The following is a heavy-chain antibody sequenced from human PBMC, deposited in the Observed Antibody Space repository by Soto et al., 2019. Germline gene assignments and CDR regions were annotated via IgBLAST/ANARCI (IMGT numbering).Heavy chain of an antibody. CDR2: VYYSGST. J-gene: IGHJ4*02. Sequence: SETMSLTCAVYGGIVSSSIYYWGWDRKPPGKGLEWIGSVYYSGSTYYNPSLESRVTISVDKSKNQFSLKLMSLSAADTAVYYCGRLEGLATISYYFDYWGQGALVTVSS. V-gene: IGHV4-39*01. D-gene: IGHD3-9*01. CDR3: GRLEGLATISYYFDY. CDR1: GGIVSSSIYY.